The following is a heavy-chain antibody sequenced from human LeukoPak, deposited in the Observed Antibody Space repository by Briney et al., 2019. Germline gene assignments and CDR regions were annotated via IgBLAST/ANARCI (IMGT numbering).Heavy chain of an antibody. CDR1: GFTFSSYG. V-gene: IGHV3-30*03. J-gene: IGHJ4*02. CDR3: ASSDYVDTAVDEDFY. D-gene: IGHD5-18*01. Sequence: GGSLRLSCAASGFTFSSYGMHWVRQAPGKGLEWVAVISYDGSNKYYADSVKGRFTISRDNSKNTLYLQMNSLRAEDTAVYYCASSDYVDTAVDEDFYWGQGTLVTVSS. CDR2: ISYDGSNK.